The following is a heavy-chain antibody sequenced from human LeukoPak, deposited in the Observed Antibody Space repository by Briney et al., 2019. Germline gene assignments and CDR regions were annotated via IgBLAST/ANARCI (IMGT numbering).Heavy chain of an antibody. CDR1: GGTFSSYA. CDR3: ASPMTYYYGSGSQN. D-gene: IGHD3-10*01. J-gene: IGHJ4*02. V-gene: IGHV1-69*04. Sequence: SVKVSCKASGGTFSSYAISWVRQAPGQGLEWMGRITPILGIANYAQKFQGRVTITADKSTSTAYMELSSLRSEDTAVYYCASPMTYYYGSGSQNWGQGTLVTVSS. CDR2: ITPILGIA.